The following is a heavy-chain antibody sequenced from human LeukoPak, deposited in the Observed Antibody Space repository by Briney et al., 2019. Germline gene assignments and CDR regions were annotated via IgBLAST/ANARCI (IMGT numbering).Heavy chain of an antibody. Sequence: PGGSLRLSCAASGFTFNNYGMHWVRQAPGKGLQRVAFIQYDGNNKYYADSVRGRFTISRDSSKNTLCLQMNSLRGEDTAVYYCAKGSSGLFDYWGQGTLVTVSS. J-gene: IGHJ4*02. CDR3: AKGSSGLFDY. CDR1: GFTFNNYG. D-gene: IGHD6-19*01. CDR2: IQYDGNNK. V-gene: IGHV3-30*02.